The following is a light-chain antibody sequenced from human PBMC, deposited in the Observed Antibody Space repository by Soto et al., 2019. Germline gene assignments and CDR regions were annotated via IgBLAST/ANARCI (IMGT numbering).Light chain of an antibody. CDR1: QSVSSN. CDR2: GAS. Sequence: VLTQYPGTPSVSPGERATLSCRASQSVSSNLAWYQQKPGQAPRLLIYGASSRATGIPDRFSGSGSGTDFTLTSSGLEPEDFAVYYCQPYGSSGTFGQGTKV. CDR3: QPYGSSGT. V-gene: IGKV3-20*01. J-gene: IGKJ1*01.